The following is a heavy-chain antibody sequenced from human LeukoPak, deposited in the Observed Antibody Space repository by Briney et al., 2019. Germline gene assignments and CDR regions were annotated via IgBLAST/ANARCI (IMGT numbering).Heavy chain of an antibody. J-gene: IGHJ5*02. Sequence: PGGSLRLSCAASGFTFSSYAMHWVRQAPGKGLERVAVISYDGSNKYYADSVKGRFTISRDNSKNTLYLQMNSLRAEDTAVYYCARPRSSSGYTNWFDPWGQGTLVTVSS. V-gene: IGHV3-30*04. CDR3: ARPRSSSGYTNWFDP. D-gene: IGHD3-22*01. CDR1: GFTFSSYA. CDR2: ISYDGSNK.